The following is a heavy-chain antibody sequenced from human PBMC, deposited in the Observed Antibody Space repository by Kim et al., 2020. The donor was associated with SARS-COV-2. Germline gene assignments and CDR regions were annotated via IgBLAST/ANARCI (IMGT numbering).Heavy chain of an antibody. D-gene: IGHD6-13*01. CDR2: INHSGST. Sequence: SETLSLTCAVYGGSFSGYYWSWIRQPPGKGLEWIGEINHSGSTNYNPSLKSRVTISVDTSKNQFSLKLSSVTAADTAVYYCARDSHSGSSWRYYYYYYGMDVWGQGTTVTVSS. V-gene: IGHV4-34*01. J-gene: IGHJ6*02. CDR3: ARDSHSGSSWRYYYYYYGMDV. CDR1: GGSFSGYY.